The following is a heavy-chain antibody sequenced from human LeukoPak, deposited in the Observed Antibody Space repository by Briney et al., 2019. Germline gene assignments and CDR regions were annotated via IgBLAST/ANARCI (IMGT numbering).Heavy chain of an antibody. CDR3: AKATHYYDSSGCDY. CDR1: GFTFSSYW. CDR2: IKQDGSEK. J-gene: IGHJ4*02. D-gene: IGHD3-22*01. Sequence: GGSLRLSCAASGFTFSSYWMNWVRQAPGMGLEWVAKIKQDGSEKYYVDSVKGRFTISRDNAKNSLYLQMNSLRAEDMALYYCAKATHYYDSSGCDYWGQGTLVTVSS. V-gene: IGHV3-7*03.